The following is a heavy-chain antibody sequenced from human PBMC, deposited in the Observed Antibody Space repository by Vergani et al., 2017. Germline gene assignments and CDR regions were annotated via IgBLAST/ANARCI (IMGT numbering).Heavy chain of an antibody. CDR1: GFTFSDYY. CDR2: ISSSGRTI. V-gene: IGHV3-11*01. Sequence: QVQLVESGGGLVKPGGSLRLSCAASGFTFSDYYMSWIRQAPGKGLGWVSYISSSGRTIYYADSVKGRFTISRDNAKNSLYLQMNSLRAEDTDVYYCASSSPKYHTVREDYWGQGTLVTVSS. J-gene: IGHJ4*02. D-gene: IGHD4-11*01. CDR3: ASSSPKYHTVREDY.